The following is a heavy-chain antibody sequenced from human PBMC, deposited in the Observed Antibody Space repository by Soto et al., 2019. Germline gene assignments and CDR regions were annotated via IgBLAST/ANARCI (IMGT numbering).Heavy chain of an antibody. J-gene: IGHJ4*02. CDR3: ARDEKKLAGWYYLDH. CDR1: GGTFSKHT. D-gene: IGHD6-19*01. CDR2: ISPIVGTP. V-gene: IGHV1-69*08. Sequence: QVQLEQSGVEVQKPGSSVKVSCKASGGTFSKHTISWVRQAPGQGLEWMGRISPIVGTPSYAQKFPGRVANSADKDTGTVYRERMRLGSEDTAMYYCARDEKKLAGWYYLDHWGQGTLVTVSS.